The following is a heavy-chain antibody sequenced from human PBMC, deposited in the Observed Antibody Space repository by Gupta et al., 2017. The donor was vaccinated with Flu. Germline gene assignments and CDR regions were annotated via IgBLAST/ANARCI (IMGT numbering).Heavy chain of an antibody. CDR3: ARDASLTIVVPAAIGDFDYYYGMDV. V-gene: IGHV1-69*01. CDR2: IIPIFGTA. J-gene: IGHJ6*02. Sequence: GIIPIFGTANYAQKFQGRVTITADESTSTAYMELSSLRSEDTAVYYCARDASLTIVVPAAIGDFDYYYGMDVWGQGTTVTVSS. D-gene: IGHD2-2*01.